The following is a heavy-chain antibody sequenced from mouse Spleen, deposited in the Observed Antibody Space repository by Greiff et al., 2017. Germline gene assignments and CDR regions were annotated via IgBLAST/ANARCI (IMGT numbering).Heavy chain of an antibody. D-gene: IGHD2-3*01. CDR3: AREDGYQAWFAY. J-gene: IGHJ3*01. CDR1: GYAFSSSW. CDR2: IYPGDGDT. Sequence: VQLQQSGPELVKPGASVKISCKASGYAFSSSWMNWVKQRPGKGLEWIGRIYPGDGDTNYNGKFKGKATLTADKSSSTAYMQLSSLTSEDSAVYFCAREDGYQAWFAYWGQGTLVTVSA. V-gene: IGHV1-82*01.